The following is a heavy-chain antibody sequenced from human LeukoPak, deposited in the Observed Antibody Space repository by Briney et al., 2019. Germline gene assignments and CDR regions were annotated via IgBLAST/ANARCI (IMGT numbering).Heavy chain of an antibody. D-gene: IGHD1-7*01. J-gene: IGHJ5*02. CDR3: ARGEHYGSITGTRWFDP. CDR2: IIPIFGTA. Sequence: ASVKVSCKASGGTFSSYAISWVRQAPGQGLEWMGGIIPIFGTANYAQKFQGRVTITTDESTSTAYMELSSLRSEDTAVYYCARGEHYGSITGTRWFDPWGQGILVTVSS. CDR1: GGTFSSYA. V-gene: IGHV1-69*05.